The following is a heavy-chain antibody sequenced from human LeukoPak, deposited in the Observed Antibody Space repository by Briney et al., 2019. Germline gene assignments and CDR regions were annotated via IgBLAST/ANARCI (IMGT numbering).Heavy chain of an antibody. Sequence: PGVSLRLSCAASGFTFSYYAMNWVRQAPGKGLEWVSVITSGGSTYYADSVKGRFTISRDNSKNTLYLQMNGRRAEDTAVYYCAKRLPVVGDRYRAFDYWGQGTLVTVSS. V-gene: IGHV3-23*01. CDR2: ITSGGST. D-gene: IGHD2-21*02. CDR3: AKRLPVVGDRYRAFDY. J-gene: IGHJ4*02. CDR1: GFTFSYYA.